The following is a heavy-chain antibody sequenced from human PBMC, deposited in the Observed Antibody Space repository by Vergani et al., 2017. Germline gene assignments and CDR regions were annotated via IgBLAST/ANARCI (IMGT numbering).Heavy chain of an antibody. CDR1: GYTFTSYY. J-gene: IGHJ6*02. CDR3: AGEGANYDSSGDNYYYGMDV. Sequence: QVQLVQSGAEVKKPGSSVKVSCKASGYTFTSYYMHWVRQAPGQGLEWMGIINPSGGSTSYAQKFQGRVTMTRDTSTSTVYMELSSLRSEDTAVYYCAGEGANYDSSGDNYYYGMDVWGQGTTVTVSS. V-gene: IGHV1-46*01. D-gene: IGHD3-22*01. CDR2: INPSGGST.